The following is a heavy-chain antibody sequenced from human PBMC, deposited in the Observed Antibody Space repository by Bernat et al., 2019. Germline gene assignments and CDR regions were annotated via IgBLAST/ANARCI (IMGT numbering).Heavy chain of an antibody. Sequence: EVQLVESGGGLVQPGGSLRLSCAASGFTFSSYAMSWVRQAPGKGLEWVSAISGSGGSTYYADTVKGRYTISRDKPKNTLYLKMNSRRAEDTAVYYCAKVPGGHHFDYWGQGTLVTVSS. V-gene: IGHV3-23*04. J-gene: IGHJ4*02. CDR3: AKVPGGHHFDY. D-gene: IGHD3-10*01. CDR1: GFTFSSYA. CDR2: ISGSGGST.